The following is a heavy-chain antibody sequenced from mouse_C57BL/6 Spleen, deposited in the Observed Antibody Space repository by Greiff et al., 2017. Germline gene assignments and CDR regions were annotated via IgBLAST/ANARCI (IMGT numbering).Heavy chain of an antibody. CDR2: IYPGSGST. Sequence: QVQLQQPGAELVKPGASVKMSCKASGYTFTSYWITWVKQRPGQGLEWIGDIYPGSGSTNYNEKFKSKATLTVDTSSSTAYMQLSSRTSEDSAVYYCARGDYYGSCSDWDFGVWGTVTTVTVSS. CDR1: GYTFTSYW. CDR3: ARGDYYGSCSDWDFGV. J-gene: IGHJ1*03. V-gene: IGHV1-55*01. D-gene: IGHD1-1*01.